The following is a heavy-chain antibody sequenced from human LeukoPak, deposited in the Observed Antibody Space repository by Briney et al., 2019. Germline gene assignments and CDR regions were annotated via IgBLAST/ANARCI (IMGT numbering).Heavy chain of an antibody. Sequence: PSETLSLTCTVSGGSLSSGGYYWSWIRQPPGKGLEWIGYIYHSGSTYYNPSLKSRVTISIDTSKNQFSLKLSSVTAADTAVYYCASGLSVSGWYGDYWGQGTLVTVSS. CDR2: IYHSGST. D-gene: IGHD6-19*01. V-gene: IGHV4-30-2*01. J-gene: IGHJ4*02. CDR3: ASGLSVSGWYGDY. CDR1: GGSLSSGGYY.